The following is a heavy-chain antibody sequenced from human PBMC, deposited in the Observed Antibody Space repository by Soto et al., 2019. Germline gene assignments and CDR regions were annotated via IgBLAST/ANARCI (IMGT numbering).Heavy chain of an antibody. Sequence: QVQLVQSGVEVKKPGASVKVSCKASGYTFISQGISWVRQAPGQGLEWMGWISGKNGNTNYEQKLQGRVTLTTDTSTSTAYMELRSLRSDDTAVCYCARVSSSIVVVPDYGMDVWGQGTTVTVSS. D-gene: IGHD2-15*01. J-gene: IGHJ6*02. CDR2: ISGKNGNT. V-gene: IGHV1-18*01. CDR1: GYTFISQG. CDR3: ARVSSSIVVVPDYGMDV.